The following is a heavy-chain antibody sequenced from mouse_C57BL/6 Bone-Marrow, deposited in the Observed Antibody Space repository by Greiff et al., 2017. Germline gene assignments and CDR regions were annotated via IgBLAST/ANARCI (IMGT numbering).Heavy chain of an antibody. CDR1: GFTFSSYT. J-gene: IGHJ2*01. V-gene: IGHV5-9*01. CDR2: ISGGGGNT. Sequence: EVKLVESGGGLVKPGGSLKLSCAASGFTFSSYTMSWVRQTPGKRLEWVATISGGGGNTYYPDSVKGRFTISRDNAKNTLYLQRRRLRSEDTALYYCARGYYYGSSLYWDDWGQGTTLTVSS. D-gene: IGHD1-1*01. CDR3: ARGYYYGSSLYWDD.